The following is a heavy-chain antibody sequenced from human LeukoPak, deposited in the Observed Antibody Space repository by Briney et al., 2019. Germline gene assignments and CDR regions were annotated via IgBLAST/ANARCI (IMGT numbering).Heavy chain of an antibody. CDR3: ARDDILTGYYSHYYYYGMDV. Sequence: GGSLRLSCAASGFTVSSYAMSWVRQAPGKGLEWVSGITSGGTTYYADSVKGRFTISRDNSRNTLYLQMNSLRAEDTAVYYCARDDILTGYYSHYYYYGMDVWGQGTTVTVSS. V-gene: IGHV3-23*01. CDR2: ITSGGTT. J-gene: IGHJ6*02. CDR1: GFTVSSYA. D-gene: IGHD3-9*01.